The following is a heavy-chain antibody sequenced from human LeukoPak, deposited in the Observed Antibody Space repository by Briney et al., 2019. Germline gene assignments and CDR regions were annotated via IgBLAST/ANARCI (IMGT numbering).Heavy chain of an antibody. Sequence: GASMKVPCKASGYTFNGYYIQWVRQAPGQGLEWMGWINPNSGATTFEQKFQGRVSMTRDTPISTAYMELSRLRSDDTAVYFCAREMGAVAGTIDYWGQGTLVTVSP. CDR1: GYTFNGYY. D-gene: IGHD6-19*01. CDR2: INPNSGAT. V-gene: IGHV1-2*02. J-gene: IGHJ4*02. CDR3: AREMGAVAGTIDY.